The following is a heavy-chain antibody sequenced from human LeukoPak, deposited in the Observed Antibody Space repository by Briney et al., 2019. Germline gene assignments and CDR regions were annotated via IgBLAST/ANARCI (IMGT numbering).Heavy chain of an antibody. Sequence: SETLSLTCAVSGGSISGSNWWSWVRQPPGKGLEWIGEIYHSGSTNYNPSLKSRVTISVGKSKNQFSLKLSSVTAADTAVYYCAREDYYGSGSYLYWGQGTLVTVSS. J-gene: IGHJ4*02. CDR1: GGSISGSNW. V-gene: IGHV4-4*02. CDR3: AREDYYGSGSYLY. CDR2: IYHSGST. D-gene: IGHD3-10*01.